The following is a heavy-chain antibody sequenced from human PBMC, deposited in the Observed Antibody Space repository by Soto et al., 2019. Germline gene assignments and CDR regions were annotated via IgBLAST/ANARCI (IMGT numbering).Heavy chain of an antibody. V-gene: IGHV4-4*07. CDR3: ARDGMTTGDT. D-gene: IGHD2-21*02. CDR1: GVSVSSYT. CDR2: VFSSVSA. J-gene: IGHJ4*02. Sequence: ETLSLTRIVSGVSVSSYTWSWVRQPANKGLEWIGRVFSSVSATYNPSLKSRVSISMDTPENRISLKLDSVTAADAGVYFCARDGMTTGDTWGPGTLVTLSS.